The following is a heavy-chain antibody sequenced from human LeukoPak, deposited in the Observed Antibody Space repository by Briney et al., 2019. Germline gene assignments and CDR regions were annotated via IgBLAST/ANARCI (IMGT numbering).Heavy chain of an antibody. Sequence: HGESLKISCKVSGYRFTSYWIGWVRQMPGKGLEWMGIIYPGDSDTRYSPSFQGQVTISADKSISTAYLQWSSLKASDTAMYYCARGGSGSYPSDAFNIWGQGTMVTVSS. J-gene: IGHJ3*02. D-gene: IGHD1-26*01. V-gene: IGHV5-51*01. CDR3: ARGGSGSYPSDAFNI. CDR1: GYRFTSYW. CDR2: IYPGDSDT.